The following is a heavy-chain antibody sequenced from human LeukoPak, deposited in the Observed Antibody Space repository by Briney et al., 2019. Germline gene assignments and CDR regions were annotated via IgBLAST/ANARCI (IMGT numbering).Heavy chain of an antibody. J-gene: IGHJ4*02. CDR3: ARGQSGDY. CDR1: GYSITRGSY. Sequence: SETLSLTCTVSGYSITRGSYWGWIRQPPGKGLEWIANIYHSGSTYYNPSLKSRVTISVDTSKNQFSLKLSSVTAADTAVYYCARGQSGDYWGQGTLVTVSS. V-gene: IGHV4-38-2*02. CDR2: IYHSGST.